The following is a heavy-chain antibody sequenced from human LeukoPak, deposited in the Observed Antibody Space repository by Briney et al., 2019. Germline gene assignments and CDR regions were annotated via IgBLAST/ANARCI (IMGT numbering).Heavy chain of an antibody. CDR3: AGHARGSYLVY. V-gene: IGHV3-11*01. Sequence: GGSLRLSCAASGFTFSDYYMSWIRQPPGKGLEGVSLISSSSPRAISYGDSVKGRFTTSRGDAKDSLFLQMNNLRVEDTAMYCGAGHARGSYLVYWGQGTLVTVSA. CDR2: ISSSSPRAI. CDR1: GFTFSDYY. J-gene: IGHJ4*02. D-gene: IGHD6-6*01.